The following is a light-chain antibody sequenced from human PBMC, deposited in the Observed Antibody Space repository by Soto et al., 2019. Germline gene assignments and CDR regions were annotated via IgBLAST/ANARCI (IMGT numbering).Light chain of an antibody. CDR2: DAS. V-gene: IGKV1-5*01. CDR1: QNINPW. Sequence: DIQMTQSPSTLSASVGDRVTITCRASQNINPWFAWYQQKPGKAPKVLIYDASTLESGVPSRFSGSESGTEFTLTISSLQPDDIAIYYCQQYTDSLGTFGQGTKVEIK. J-gene: IGKJ1*01. CDR3: QQYTDSLGT.